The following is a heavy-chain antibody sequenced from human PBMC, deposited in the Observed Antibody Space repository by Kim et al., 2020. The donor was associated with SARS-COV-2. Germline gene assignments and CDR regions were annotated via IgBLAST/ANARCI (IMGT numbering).Heavy chain of an antibody. Sequence: SETLSLTCAVYGGSFSGYYWSWIRQPPGKGLEWIGEINHSGSTNYNPSLKSRVTISVDTSKNQFSLKLSSVTAADTAVYYCARGPGSGWYGFLDYWGQGTLVTVSS. V-gene: IGHV4-34*01. CDR1: GGSFSGYY. CDR2: INHSGST. D-gene: IGHD6-19*01. J-gene: IGHJ4*02. CDR3: ARGPGSGWYGFLDY.